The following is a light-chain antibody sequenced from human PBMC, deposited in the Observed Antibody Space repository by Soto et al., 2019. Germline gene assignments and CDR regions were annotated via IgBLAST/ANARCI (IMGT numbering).Light chain of an antibody. Sequence: EIVLTQSPGTLSLSPGERATLSCRASQSVSSYYLAWYQQKPGQAPRLLIYAASSRATGIPDRFSGGGSGTDFTLTISILEPEDFAVYYCQQCGSSPWTFGQGTTVEIK. J-gene: IGKJ1*01. CDR1: QSVSSYY. CDR3: QQCGSSPWT. V-gene: IGKV3-20*01. CDR2: AAS.